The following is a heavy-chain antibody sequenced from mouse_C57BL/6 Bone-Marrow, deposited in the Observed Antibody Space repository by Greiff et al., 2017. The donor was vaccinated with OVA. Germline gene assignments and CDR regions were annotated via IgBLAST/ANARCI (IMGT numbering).Heavy chain of an antibody. D-gene: IGHD2-5*01. J-gene: IGHJ4*01. CDR1: GYTFTDYE. V-gene: IGHV1-15*01. CDR3: ARGYSNYYAMDY. CDR2: IDPETGGT. Sequence: QVQLQQSGAELVRPGASVTLSCKASGYTFTDYEMHWVKQTPVHGLEWIGAIDPETGGTPYNQKFKGQAILTADKSSSTAYMELRSLTSEDSAVYYCARGYSNYYAMDYWGQGTSVTVSS.